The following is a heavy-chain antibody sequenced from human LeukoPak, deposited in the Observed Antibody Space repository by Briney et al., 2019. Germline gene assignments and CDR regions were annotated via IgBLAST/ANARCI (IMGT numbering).Heavy chain of an antibody. CDR3: ARGEWRPYGPGSYRY. CDR1: GGSFSGYY. D-gene: IGHD3-10*01. CDR2: INHSGST. Sequence: SETLSLTCAVYGGSFSGYYWSWIRQPPGKGLEWIGEINHSGSTNYNPSLKSRVTISVYTSKNQFSLKLSSVTAADTAVYYCARGEWRPYGPGSYRYWGQGTLVTVSS. V-gene: IGHV4-34*01. J-gene: IGHJ4*02.